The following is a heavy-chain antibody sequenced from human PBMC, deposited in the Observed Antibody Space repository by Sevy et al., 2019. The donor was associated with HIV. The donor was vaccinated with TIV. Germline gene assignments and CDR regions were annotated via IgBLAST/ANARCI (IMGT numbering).Heavy chain of an antibody. CDR3: ARAAGWFDA. J-gene: IGHJ5*02. CDR1: GFTFNDYN. V-gene: IGHV3-11*01. CDR2: INTSTSTTTI. Sequence: GGCLRLSCAASGFTFNDYNLSWIRQAPGKGLEWVSYINTSTSTTTIDYSDSVKGRFTISRDNAKNSIYLQMNSLRVDDTAVYYCARAAGWFDAWGQGTLVTVSS.